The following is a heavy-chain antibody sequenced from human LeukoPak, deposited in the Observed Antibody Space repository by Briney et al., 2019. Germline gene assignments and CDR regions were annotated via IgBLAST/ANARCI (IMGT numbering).Heavy chain of an antibody. J-gene: IGHJ3*02. V-gene: IGHV1-69*05. CDR1: GGTFSSYA. D-gene: IGHD1-26*01. CDR3: ARVSPEWAYAFDI. Sequence: ASVKVSCKASGGTFSSYAISWVRQAPGQGLEWMGGIIPIFGTANYAQKFQGRVTITTDESTSTAYMELSSLRSEDTAVYYCARVSPEWAYAFDIWGQGTMVTVSS. CDR2: IIPIFGTA.